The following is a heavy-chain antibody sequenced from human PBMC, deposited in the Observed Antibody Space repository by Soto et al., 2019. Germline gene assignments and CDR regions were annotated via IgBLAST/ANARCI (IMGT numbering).Heavy chain of an antibody. D-gene: IGHD3-10*01. CDR1: GGSISSGGYY. V-gene: IGHV4-31*03. CDR3: ATLYMVRGVRTFDY. J-gene: IGHJ4*02. Sequence: QVQLQESGPGLVKPSQTLSLTCTVSGGSISSGGYYWSWIRQHPGKGLEWIGYIYYTGSTYYNPSPKSRVTISVDTSKNQFSLKLSSVTAADPAVYYCATLYMVRGVRTFDYWGQGTLVTVSS. CDR2: IYYTGST.